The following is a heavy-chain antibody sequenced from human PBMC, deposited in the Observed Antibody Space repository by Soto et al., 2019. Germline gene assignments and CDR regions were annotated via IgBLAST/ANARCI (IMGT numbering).Heavy chain of an antibody. Sequence: GGSLRLSCAASGFTFSSYGMHWVRQAPGKGLEWVAVISYDGSNKYYADSVKGRFTTSRDNSKNTLYLQMNSLRAEDTAVYYCAKGPRYSSSSGYFDYWGQGTLVTVSS. D-gene: IGHD6-6*01. CDR3: AKGPRYSSSSGYFDY. CDR1: GFTFSSYG. CDR2: ISYDGSNK. J-gene: IGHJ4*02. V-gene: IGHV3-30*18.